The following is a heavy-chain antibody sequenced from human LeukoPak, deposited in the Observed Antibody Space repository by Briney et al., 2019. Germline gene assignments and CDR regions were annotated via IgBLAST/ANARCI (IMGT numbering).Heavy chain of an antibody. Sequence: SETLSLTCAVYGGSFSGYYWSWIRQPPGKGLEWIGEINHSGSTNYNPSLKSRVTISVDTSTNQFSLKLSSVTAADTAVYYCARGYCSGGSCYSGRRNWFDPWGQGTLVTVSS. CDR3: ARGYCSGGSCYSGRRNWFDP. V-gene: IGHV4-34*01. CDR2: INHSGST. CDR1: GGSFSGYY. D-gene: IGHD2-15*01. J-gene: IGHJ5*01.